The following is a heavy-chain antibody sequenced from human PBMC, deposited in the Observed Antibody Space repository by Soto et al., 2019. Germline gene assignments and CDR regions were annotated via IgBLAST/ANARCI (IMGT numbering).Heavy chain of an antibody. J-gene: IGHJ3*01. CDR2: SRDKANSFST. D-gene: IGHD3-10*01. CDR1: GFTLSDYY. CDR3: ARTKSYGAYDV. Sequence: VKLVESGGVLVQPGGSLRLSCAVSGFTLSDYYIDWVRQAPGKGLEWLARSRDKANSFSTDYAASVKGRLSISRDDSESSVFLQMNSLRTEATALYYCARTKSYGAYDVWGQGTVVIVSS. V-gene: IGHV3-72*01.